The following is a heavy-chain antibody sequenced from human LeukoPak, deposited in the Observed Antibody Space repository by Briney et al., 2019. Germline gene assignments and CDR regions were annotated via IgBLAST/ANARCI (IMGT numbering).Heavy chain of an antibody. CDR3: ATLYSYVDY. CDR2: ISSSSGYI. D-gene: IGHD2/OR15-2a*01. CDR1: GFSFSSYN. Sequence: GGSLRLSCAASGFSFSSYNMNWVRQAPGKGLEWVSSISSSSGYIYYADSVKGRFTISRDNAKNSLYLQMNSLRAEDTAVYYCATLYSYVDYWGQGTLVTVSS. J-gene: IGHJ4*02. V-gene: IGHV3-21*01.